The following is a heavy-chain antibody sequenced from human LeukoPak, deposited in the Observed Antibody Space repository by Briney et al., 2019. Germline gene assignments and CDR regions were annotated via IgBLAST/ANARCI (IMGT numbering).Heavy chain of an antibody. CDR1: GYTFTSYY. D-gene: IGHD5-12*01. J-gene: IGHJ5*02. CDR3: ARDFLVATTGNWFDP. Sequence: ASVKVSCKASGYTFTSYYMHWVRQAPGQGLEWMGIINPSSGSTSYAQKFQGRVTMTRDTSTSTVYMELSSLRSEDTAVYYCARDFLVATTGNWFDPWGQGTLVTVSS. CDR2: INPSSGST. V-gene: IGHV1-46*01.